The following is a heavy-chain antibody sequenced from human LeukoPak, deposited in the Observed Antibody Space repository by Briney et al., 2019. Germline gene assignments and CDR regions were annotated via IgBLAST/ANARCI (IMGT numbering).Heavy chain of an antibody. Sequence: GGSLRLSCAASGLAFSSYAMSWVRQAPGKGLEWVANIKQDGSEKYYVDSVKGRFTISRDNAKNSLYLQMNSLRAEDTAVYYCARDGADDAFDIWGQGTMVTVSS. CDR2: IKQDGSEK. CDR1: GLAFSSYA. V-gene: IGHV3-7*01. J-gene: IGHJ3*02. CDR3: ARDGADDAFDI. D-gene: IGHD4/OR15-4a*01.